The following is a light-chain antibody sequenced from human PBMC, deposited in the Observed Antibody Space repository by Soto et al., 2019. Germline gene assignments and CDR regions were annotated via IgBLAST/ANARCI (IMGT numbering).Light chain of an antibody. J-gene: IGKJ4*01. V-gene: IGKV3-11*01. Sequence: TQSPATLSLSPWERATLSCRASQSVSSYLAWYRQKPGQAPRLLIYDASNRATGIPARFSGSGSGTDFTLTINRLEPEDFAVYYCEQYDKSITFGGGTKVDIK. CDR3: EQYDKSIT. CDR1: QSVSSY. CDR2: DAS.